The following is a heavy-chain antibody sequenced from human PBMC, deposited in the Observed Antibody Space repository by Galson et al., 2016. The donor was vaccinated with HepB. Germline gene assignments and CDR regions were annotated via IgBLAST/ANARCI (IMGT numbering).Heavy chain of an antibody. J-gene: IGHJ4*02. V-gene: IGHV3-30*04. CDR3: ARAVHGSGSYWDK. CDR1: GFTFSSYA. CDR2: ISYDGSYE. D-gene: IGHD3-10*01. Sequence: SLRLSCAASGFTFSSYAMHWVRQAPGKGLEWVAVISYDGSYESYAGAVKGRFTISRDNFKNTRYLHLNSLRAEEPAVDYCARAVHGSGSYWDKWGQGTLVAVSS.